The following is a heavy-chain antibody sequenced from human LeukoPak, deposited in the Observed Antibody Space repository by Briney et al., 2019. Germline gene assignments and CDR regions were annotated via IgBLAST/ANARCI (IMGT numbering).Heavy chain of an antibody. D-gene: IGHD3-22*01. CDR1: GFTFSSYW. CDR3: ARVAYYYDSSDYYSHAFDI. Sequence: TGGSLRLSCAASGFTFSSYWMHWVRQAPGKGLVWVSHINNDGSSTTYADSVKGRFTISRDNAKNTLCLQMNSLRDEDTAVYYCARVAYYYDSSDYYSHAFDIWGQGTMVTVSS. CDR2: INNDGSST. V-gene: IGHV3-74*01. J-gene: IGHJ3*02.